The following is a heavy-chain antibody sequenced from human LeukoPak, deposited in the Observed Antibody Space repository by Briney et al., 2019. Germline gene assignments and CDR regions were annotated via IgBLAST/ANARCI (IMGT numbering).Heavy chain of an antibody. V-gene: IGHV4-59*08. J-gene: IGHJ5*01. Sequence: SETLTLTCTVSNGSISSYYWTWIRQPPGKALEWIGHINYNGSTNYNPSLKSRATISVDRSKTQFFLKLRSVAAADTAVYYCASHSNYDILTGNSWFDSWGQGTLVTVSS. CDR3: ASHSNYDILTGNSWFDS. D-gene: IGHD3-9*01. CDR2: INYNGST. CDR1: NGSISSYY.